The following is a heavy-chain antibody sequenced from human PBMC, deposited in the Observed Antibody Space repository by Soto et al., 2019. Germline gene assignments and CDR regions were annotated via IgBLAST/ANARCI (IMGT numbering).Heavy chain of an antibody. CDR3: AKEIAIHKLGYCSGGSCYPIDY. D-gene: IGHD2-15*01. V-gene: IGHV3-30*18. CDR1: GFTFSSYG. Sequence: GGSLRLSCAASGFTFSSYGMHWVRQAPGKGLEWVAVISYDGSNKYYADSVKGRFTISRDNSKNTLYLQMNSLRAEDTAVYYYAKEIAIHKLGYCSGGSCYPIDYWGKGT. CDR2: ISYDGSNK. J-gene: IGHJ4*02.